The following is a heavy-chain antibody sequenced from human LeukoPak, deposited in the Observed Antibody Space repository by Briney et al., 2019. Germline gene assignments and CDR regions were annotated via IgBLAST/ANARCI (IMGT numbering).Heavy chain of an antibody. CDR2: IWLDGSDQ. CDR3: VRDADISGWYSYSDY. D-gene: IGHD6-19*01. J-gene: IGHJ4*02. V-gene: IGHV3-33*08. CDR1: GFTLNSYA. Sequence: GGSLRLSCAASGFTLNSYAIHWVRQAPGKGLEWVAIIWLDGSDQRYADSVKGRFSISRDNSKNILYLQMNSLRAEDTAVYHCVRDADISGWYSYSDYWGQGTLVTVSS.